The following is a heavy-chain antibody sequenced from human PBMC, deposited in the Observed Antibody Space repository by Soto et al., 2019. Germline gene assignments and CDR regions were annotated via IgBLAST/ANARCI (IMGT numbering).Heavy chain of an antibody. CDR3: ARDHPLYSGYDYYYYYMDV. CDR1: GGSISSGGYY. D-gene: IGHD5-12*01. V-gene: IGHV4-31*03. J-gene: IGHJ6*03. Sequence: PSETLSLTCTVSGGSISSGGYYWSWIRQHPGKGLEWIGYIYYSGSTYYNPSLKSRVTISVDTSKNQFSLKLSSVTAADTAVYYCARDHPLYSGYDYYYYYMDVWGKGTTVTVS. CDR2: IYYSGST.